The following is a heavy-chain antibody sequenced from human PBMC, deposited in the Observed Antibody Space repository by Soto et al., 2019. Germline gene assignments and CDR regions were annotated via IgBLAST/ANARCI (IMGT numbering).Heavy chain of an antibody. V-gene: IGHV3-64D*06. CDR3: VRDWWGFDY. D-gene: IGHD2-15*01. CDR2: IRHNGANI. Sequence: QPGGSLRLSCSVSGFTFSSYSMHWVRQAPGKGLEYVAVIRHNGANIYYADSVKGRFIISRDNSNNRLYLQMSSLRLEDTAVYYCVRDWWGFDYWGQGTPVTVSS. J-gene: IGHJ4*02. CDR1: GFTFSSYS.